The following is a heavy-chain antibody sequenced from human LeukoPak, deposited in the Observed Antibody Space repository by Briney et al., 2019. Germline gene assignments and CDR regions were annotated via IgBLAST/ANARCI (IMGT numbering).Heavy chain of an antibody. D-gene: IGHD1-26*01. V-gene: IGHV3-33*06. Sequence: AGGSLRLSCAASGFTFSNYGMHWVRQAPGKGLEWVAVIWYDGSNKYYADSVKGRFTISRDNSKNTLYLQMNSLRAEDTAVYYCAKNRGGSYYSGSDYWGQGTLVTVSS. CDR3: AKNRGGSYYSGSDY. CDR2: IWYDGSNK. J-gene: IGHJ4*02. CDR1: GFTFSNYG.